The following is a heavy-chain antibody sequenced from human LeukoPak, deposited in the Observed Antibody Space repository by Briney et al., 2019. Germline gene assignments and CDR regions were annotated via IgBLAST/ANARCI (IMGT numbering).Heavy chain of an antibody. J-gene: IGHJ5*02. V-gene: IGHV3-74*01. Sequence: GSLRLSCAASGFTFSSYWMHWVRQGPGKGLVWVSRISSDGSSTADADSVKGRFTISRDNAKNTLYLQLNSLRAEDTAVYYCARALVGYYNWFDPWGQGTLVTVSS. CDR2: ISSDGSST. CDR1: GFTFSSYW. D-gene: IGHD2-8*02. CDR3: ARALVGYYNWFDP.